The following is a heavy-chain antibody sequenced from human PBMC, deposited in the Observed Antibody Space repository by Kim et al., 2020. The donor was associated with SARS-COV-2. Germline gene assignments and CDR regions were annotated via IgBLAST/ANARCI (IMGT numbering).Heavy chain of an antibody. Sequence: SETLSLTCAVYGGSFSGYYWSWIRQPPGKGLEWIGEINHSGSTNYNPSLKSRVTISVDTSKNQFSLKLSSVTAADTAVYYCARIVVVVAATPAPSDDAFDIWGQGTMVTVSS. CDR3: ARIVVVVAATPAPSDDAFDI. CDR1: GGSFSGYY. CDR2: INHSGST. V-gene: IGHV4-34*01. J-gene: IGHJ3*02. D-gene: IGHD2-15*01.